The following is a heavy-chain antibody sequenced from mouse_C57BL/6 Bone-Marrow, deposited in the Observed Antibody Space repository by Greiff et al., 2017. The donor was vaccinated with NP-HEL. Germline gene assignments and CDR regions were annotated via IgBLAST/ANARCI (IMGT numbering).Heavy chain of an antibody. D-gene: IGHD2-10*01. V-gene: IGHV1-81*01. J-gene: IGHJ3*01. CDR1: GYTFTSYG. Sequence: VQLQQSGAELARPGASVKLSCKASGYTFTSYGISWVKQRTGQGLEWIGEIYPRSGNTYYNEKFKGKATLTADKSSRTAYMELRSLTSEDSAVYFWAPLLNWFAYWGQGTLVTVSA. CDR3: APLLNWFAY. CDR2: IYPRSGNT.